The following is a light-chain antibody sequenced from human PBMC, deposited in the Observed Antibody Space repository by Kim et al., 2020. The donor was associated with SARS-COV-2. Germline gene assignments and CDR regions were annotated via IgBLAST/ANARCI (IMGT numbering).Light chain of an antibody. CDR3: AAWDDSLNVVV. Sequence: GQKVTSSCSGSTSNVASNAVNWYQQLPGTAPKLLVYKSDQRPSEVPDRFSASKSGTSASLAINGLQSEDEADYYCAAWDDSLNVVVFGGGTQLTVL. CDR1: TSNVASNA. CDR2: KSD. J-gene: IGLJ2*01. V-gene: IGLV1-44*01.